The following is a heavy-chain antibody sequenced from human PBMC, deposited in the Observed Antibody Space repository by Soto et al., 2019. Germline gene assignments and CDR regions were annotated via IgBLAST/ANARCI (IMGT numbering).Heavy chain of an antibody. V-gene: IGHV3-33*03. CDR1: GFIFNEYG. CDR2: IWYDGSNK. J-gene: IGHJ4*02. D-gene: IGHD2-15*01. CDR3: ARWGCSGTNCNLNQRSYDL. Sequence: QVQVVESGGGVVQPGMSLRLSCAASGFIFNEYGMHWVRQAPGKGLELVAVIWYDGSNKYYADSVKGRFTISRDNSKNTMSLQMNSLRAEDTAVYYCARWGCSGTNCNLNQRSYDLWGQGTLVTVSS.